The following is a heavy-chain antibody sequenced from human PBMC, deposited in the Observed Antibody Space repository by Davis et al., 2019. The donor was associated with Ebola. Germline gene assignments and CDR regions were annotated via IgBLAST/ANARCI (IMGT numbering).Heavy chain of an antibody. Sequence: ASVKVSCKASGYTFTSYGISWVRQAPGQGLEWLGWISAYNGNTNYAQKLQGRVTMTTDTSTSTAYMELRSLRSDDTAVYYCASFRVVGATGPGDYYYGMDVWGQGTTVTVSS. J-gene: IGHJ6*02. D-gene: IGHD1-26*01. CDR2: ISAYNGNT. V-gene: IGHV1-18*01. CDR1: GYTFTSYG. CDR3: ASFRVVGATGPGDYYYGMDV.